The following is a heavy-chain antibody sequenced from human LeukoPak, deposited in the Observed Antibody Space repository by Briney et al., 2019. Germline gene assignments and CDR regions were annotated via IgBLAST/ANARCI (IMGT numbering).Heavy chain of an antibody. V-gene: IGHV3-53*01. J-gene: IGHJ4*02. D-gene: IGHD4-17*01. CDR2: IYTDGST. CDR3: ARSMTTVATSPYY. Sequence: GGSLRLSCAASGFTASSNYMSWVRQAPGKGLEWVSVIYTDGSTFYADSVKGRFTISRDNSKSTLYLQMNSLRAEDTAVYYCARSMTTVATSPYYWGQGTLVTVSS. CDR1: GFTASSNY.